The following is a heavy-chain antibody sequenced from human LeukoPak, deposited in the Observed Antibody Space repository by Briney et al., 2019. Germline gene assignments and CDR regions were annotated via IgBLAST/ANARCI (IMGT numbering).Heavy chain of an antibody. D-gene: IGHD3-3*01. J-gene: IGHJ5*02. CDR2: FDPEDGET. V-gene: IGHV1-24*01. CDR3: ATVPRITIFGVVQYNWFDP. CDR1: GYTLTELS. Sequence: ASVNVSCKVSGYTLTELSMHWVRQAPGKGLEWMGGFDPEDGETIYAQKFQGRVTMTEDTSTDTAYMELSSLRSEDTAVYYCATVPRITIFGVVQYNWFDPWGQGTLVTVSS.